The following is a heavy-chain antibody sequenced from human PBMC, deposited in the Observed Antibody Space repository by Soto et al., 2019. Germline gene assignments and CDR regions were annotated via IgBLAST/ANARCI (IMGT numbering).Heavy chain of an antibody. D-gene: IGHD3-22*01. Sequence: SETLSLTCSVSGGSINNDDFYWSWLRQTPGKGLQWIGYVYYSGSSDCIPSLKSRLSMSIDKSKNQFTLKLSSVTAADTAIYYCARMSYYYDKWYFDLWGRGTLVNVS. CDR2: VYYSGSS. CDR3: ARMSYYYDKWYFDL. J-gene: IGHJ2*01. V-gene: IGHV4-30-4*01. CDR1: GGSINNDDFY.